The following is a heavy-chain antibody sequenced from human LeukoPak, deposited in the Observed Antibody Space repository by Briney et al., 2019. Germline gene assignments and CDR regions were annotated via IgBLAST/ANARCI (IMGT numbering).Heavy chain of an antibody. J-gene: IGHJ4*02. CDR2: ISGRSGST. CDR1: GFIFSNYA. D-gene: IGHD3-9*01. Sequence: PGGSLRLSCAASGFIFSNYAMYWVRQAPGKGLEWVSAISGRSGSTYYADSVKGRFTISRDSSKNTLYLQTNSLRADDTAVYYCAKWGDYDVLTGYYVSDFWGQGTLVTVSS. CDR3: AKWGDYDVLTGYYVSDF. V-gene: IGHV3-23*01.